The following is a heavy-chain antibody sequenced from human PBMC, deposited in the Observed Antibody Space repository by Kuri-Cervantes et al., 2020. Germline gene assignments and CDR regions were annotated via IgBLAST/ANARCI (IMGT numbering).Heavy chain of an antibody. CDR2: SNAGNGNT. CDR1: GYTFTSYA. D-gene: IGHD3-9*01. J-gene: IGHJ3*02. CDR3: ARERRDYDILTGYLVARSFDI. V-gene: IGHV1-3*02. Sequence: ASVKVSCKASGYTFTSYAMHWVRQAPGQRLEWMGWSNAGNGNTKYSQEFQGRVTMTRDTSTSTVYMELSSLRSEDTAVYYCARERRDYDILTGYLVARSFDIWGQGTMVTVSS.